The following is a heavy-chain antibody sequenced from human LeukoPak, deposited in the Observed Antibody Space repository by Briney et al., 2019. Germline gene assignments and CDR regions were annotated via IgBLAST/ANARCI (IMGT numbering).Heavy chain of an antibody. J-gene: IGHJ5*02. D-gene: IGHD6-13*01. V-gene: IGHV4-34*01. CDR3: ARRGVLGIAAS. CDR2: INHSGST. Sequence: SETLSLTCAVYGGSFSGYYWGWIRQPPGKGLEWIGEINHSGSTNYNPSLKSRVTISVDTSKNQFSLNLSSVIAADTAVYYCARRGVLGIAASWGQGTLVTVSS. CDR1: GGSFSGYY.